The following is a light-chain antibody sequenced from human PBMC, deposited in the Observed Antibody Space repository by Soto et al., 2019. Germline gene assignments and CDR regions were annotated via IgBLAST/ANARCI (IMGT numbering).Light chain of an antibody. CDR1: QYINTR. CDR2: QTS. J-gene: IGKJ1*01. V-gene: IGKV3-11*01. CDR3: HQRQSWPRT. Sequence: EIVLTQSPATLASFPGDRVTLSCRASQYINTRLAWYQPRPGQAPRVLIYQTSIRAAGSPSKFSASGTGTDFTLTISDVQPEDSAVYYCHQRQSWPRTVGQGTKVDIK.